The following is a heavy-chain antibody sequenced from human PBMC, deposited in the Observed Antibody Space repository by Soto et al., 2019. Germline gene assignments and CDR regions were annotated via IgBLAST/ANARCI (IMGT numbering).Heavy chain of an antibody. V-gene: IGHV3-30-3*01. CDR1: GFTFSSYA. D-gene: IGHD3-10*01. CDR3: ARDPQNYGSGSYYKRGYYYYGMDV. Sequence: GGSLRLSCAASGFTFSSYAMHWVRQAPGKGLEWVAVISYDGSNKYYADSVKGRFTISRDNSKNTLYLQMNSLRAEDTAVYYCARDPQNYGSGSYYKRGYYYYGMDVWGQGTTVTVSS. J-gene: IGHJ6*02. CDR2: ISYDGSNK.